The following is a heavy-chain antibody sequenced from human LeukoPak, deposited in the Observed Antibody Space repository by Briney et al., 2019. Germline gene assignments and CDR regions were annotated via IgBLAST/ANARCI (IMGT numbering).Heavy chain of an antibody. D-gene: IGHD3-22*01. J-gene: IGHJ4*02. Sequence: PGGSLRLSCAASGFTFSSYSMNWVRQAPGKGLEWVSSISSSSSYIYYADSVKGRFTISRDNAKNSLYLQMNSLRAEDTAVYYCARAHGTGYYDSSGYYYVWEGTFDYWGQGTLVTVSS. CDR3: ARAHGTGYYDSSGYYYVWEGTFDY. V-gene: IGHV3-21*01. CDR1: GFTFSSYS. CDR2: ISSSSSYI.